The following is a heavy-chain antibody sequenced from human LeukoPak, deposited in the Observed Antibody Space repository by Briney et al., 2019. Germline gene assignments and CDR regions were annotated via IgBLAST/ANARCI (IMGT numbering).Heavy chain of an antibody. V-gene: IGHV3-30*18. D-gene: IGHD2-2*01. CDR3: AKDGFGSLGYCSSTSCPYYFDY. Sequence: GGSLRLSCAASGFTFSSYGMHWVRQAPGKGLEWVAVISYDGSNKYYADSVKGRFTISRDNSKNTLYLQMNSLRAEDTAVYYRAKDGFGSLGYCSSTSCPYYFDYWGQGTLVTVSS. CDR2: ISYDGSNK. CDR1: GFTFSSYG. J-gene: IGHJ4*02.